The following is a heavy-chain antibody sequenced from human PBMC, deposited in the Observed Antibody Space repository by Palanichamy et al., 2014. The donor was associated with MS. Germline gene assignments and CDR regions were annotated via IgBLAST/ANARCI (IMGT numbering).Heavy chain of an antibody. V-gene: IGHV3-30-3*01. Sequence: QVQLVESGGGVVQPGRSLRLSCAASGFTFSSYAMHWVRQAPGKGLEWVAVISYDGSNKYYADSVKGRFTISRDNSKNTLYLQMNSLRAEDTAVYYCARDIPKTGIAAAGNVVYWGQGTLVTVSS. CDR3: ARDIPKTGIAAAGNVVY. D-gene: IGHD6-13*01. J-gene: IGHJ4*02. CDR2: ISYDGSNK. CDR1: GFTFSSYA.